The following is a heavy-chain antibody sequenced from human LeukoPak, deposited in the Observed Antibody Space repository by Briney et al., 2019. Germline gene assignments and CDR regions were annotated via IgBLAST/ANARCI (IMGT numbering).Heavy chain of an antibody. Sequence: SQTLSLTCAISGDSVSSNSAAWNWIRQSPSRGLEWLGRTYYRSKWYNDYAVSVKSRITINPDTSKNQFSLQLNSVTPEDTAVYYCAREERYSSGWYGGYYFDYWGQGTLVTVSS. V-gene: IGHV6-1*01. J-gene: IGHJ4*02. D-gene: IGHD6-19*01. CDR2: TYYRSKWYN. CDR1: GDSVSSNSAA. CDR3: AREERYSSGWYGGYYFDY.